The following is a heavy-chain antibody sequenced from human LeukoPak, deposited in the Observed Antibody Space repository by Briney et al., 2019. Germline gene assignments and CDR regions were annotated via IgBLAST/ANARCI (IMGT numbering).Heavy chain of an antibody. CDR1: GFTFSSYW. J-gene: IGHJ4*02. Sequence: GGSLRLSCAASGFTFSSYWMSWVRQAPGKGLEWVANIKQDGSEKYYVDSVKGRFTISRDNAKNSLYLQMNSLRAEDTAVYYCARDEWEWELPTFDYWGQGALVTVSS. CDR2: IKQDGSEK. D-gene: IGHD1-26*01. V-gene: IGHV3-7*01. CDR3: ARDEWEWELPTFDY.